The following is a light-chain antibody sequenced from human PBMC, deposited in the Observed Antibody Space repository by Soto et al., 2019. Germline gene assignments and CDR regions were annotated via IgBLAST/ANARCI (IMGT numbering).Light chain of an antibody. CDR3: QQYNIYPWT. V-gene: IGKV1-5*03. CDR1: QSISSW. CDR2: KAS. Sequence: GDRVTITCRASQSISSWLAWFQQKPGKAPKLLIYKASSLESGVPSRFSGSGSGTDFTLTISRLQPDDFATYYCQQYNIYPWTFGQGTKVDIK. J-gene: IGKJ1*01.